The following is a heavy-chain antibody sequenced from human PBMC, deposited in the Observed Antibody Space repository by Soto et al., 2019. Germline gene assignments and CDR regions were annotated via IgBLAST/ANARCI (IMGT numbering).Heavy chain of an antibody. D-gene: IGHD1-26*01. Sequence: QVQLVESGGGVVQPGRSLRLSCAASGFTFSSYGMLWVRQAPGKGLEWVAVIWYDGSNKYYADSVKGRFTISRDNSKNTLYLQMNSLRAEDTAVYYCARDGEGWELSFFDYWGQGTLVTVSS. J-gene: IGHJ4*02. CDR1: GFTFSSYG. CDR3: ARDGEGWELSFFDY. V-gene: IGHV3-33*01. CDR2: IWYDGSNK.